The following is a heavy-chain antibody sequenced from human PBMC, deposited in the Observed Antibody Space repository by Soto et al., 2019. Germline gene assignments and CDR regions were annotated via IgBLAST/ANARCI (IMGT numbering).Heavy chain of an antibody. CDR3: AKATDVLRYFDWLQPAFDY. J-gene: IGHJ4*02. CDR2: ISGSGGST. V-gene: IGHV3-23*01. CDR1: GFTFSSYA. Sequence: EVQLLESGGGLVQPGGSLRLSCAASGFTFSSYAMSWVRQAPGKGLEWVSAISGSGGSTYYADSVKGRFTISRDNSKNTLYLQTNSLRAEDTAVYYCAKATDVLRYFDWLQPAFDYWGQGTLVTVSS. D-gene: IGHD3-9*01.